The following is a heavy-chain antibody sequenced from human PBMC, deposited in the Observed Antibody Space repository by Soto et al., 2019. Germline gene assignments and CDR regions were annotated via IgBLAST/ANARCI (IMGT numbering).Heavy chain of an antibody. J-gene: IGHJ4*02. CDR3: ARARPEGRGVIITILDY. V-gene: IGHV3-7*01. CDR1: GFTXSXXW. CDR2: IKQDGSEK. Sequence: PGGSLRLACAASGFTXSXXWXXXXXXXXXKGLEWGANIKQDGSEKYYVDSVKGRFTISRDNAKNSLYLQMNSLRAEDTAVYYCARARPEGRGVIITILDYWGQGTLVTVSS. D-gene: IGHD3-10*01.